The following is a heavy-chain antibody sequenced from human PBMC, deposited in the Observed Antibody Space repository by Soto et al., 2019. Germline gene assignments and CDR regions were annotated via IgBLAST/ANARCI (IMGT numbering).Heavy chain of an antibody. CDR3: ARDLGTFNYGSSYFDY. D-gene: IGHD3-10*01. CDR1: GFTFSTHG. V-gene: IGHV3-33*01. J-gene: IGHJ4*02. Sequence: GGSLRLSCAPSGFTFSTHGMHWVRQAPGKGLEWVAVIWYDGSHQYYADSVKGRFTIARDNSKNMLYLQMNSLRVEDTAVYYCARDLGTFNYGSSYFDYWGQGTPVTVS. CDR2: IWYDGSHQ.